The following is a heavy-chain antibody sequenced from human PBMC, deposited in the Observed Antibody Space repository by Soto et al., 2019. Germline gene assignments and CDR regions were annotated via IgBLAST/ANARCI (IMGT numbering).Heavy chain of an antibody. CDR1: GGTFSSYT. J-gene: IGHJ4*02. V-gene: IGHV1-69*02. CDR3: ARPGYCTNGVCFEPFDY. CDR2: IIPILGIA. Sequence: QVQLVQSGAEVKKPGSSVKVSCKASGGTFSSYTISWVRQAPGQGLEWMGRIIPILGIANYAQKFQGRVTITADKSTSTAYLELSSLSSEDTAVYYCARPGYCTNGVCFEPFDYWGQGTLVTVSS. D-gene: IGHD2-8*01.